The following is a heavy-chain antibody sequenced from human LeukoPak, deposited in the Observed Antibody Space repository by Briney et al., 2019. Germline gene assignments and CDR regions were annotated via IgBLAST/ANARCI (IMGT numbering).Heavy chain of an antibody. V-gene: IGHV1-18*01. CDR1: GYTFTSYG. CDR2: ISAYNGNT. CDR3: ARDEPITIFGVVIIPVGFDY. J-gene: IGHJ4*02. Sequence: ASVKVSCKASGYTFTSYGISWVRQAPGQGLEWMGWISAYNGNTNYAQKLQGRVTMTTDTSTSTAYMELRSLGSDDTAVYYCARDEPITIFGVVIIPVGFDYWGQGTLVTVSS. D-gene: IGHD3-3*01.